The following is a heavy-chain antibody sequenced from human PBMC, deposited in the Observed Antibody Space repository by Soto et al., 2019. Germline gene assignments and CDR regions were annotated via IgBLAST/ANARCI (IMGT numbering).Heavy chain of an antibody. Sequence: QVQLVESGGAVVQPGRSLRLSCAASGFTFSNYGMHWVRQAPGKGLEWVALISGDGNNRYYADSVKGRFTISRDNSKNTLDLQVTSLRPEDTAVYSWGRTRVSGWQVDAVDVWGQGALVTVSS. D-gene: IGHD6-19*01. CDR3: GRTRVSGWQVDAVDV. CDR1: GFTFSNYG. CDR2: ISGDGNNR. J-gene: IGHJ3*01. V-gene: IGHV3-30*03.